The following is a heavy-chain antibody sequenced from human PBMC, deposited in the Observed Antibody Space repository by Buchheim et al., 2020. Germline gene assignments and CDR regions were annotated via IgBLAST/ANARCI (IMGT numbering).Heavy chain of an antibody. CDR1: GGSFSGYY. Sequence: QVQLQQWGAGLLKPSETLSLTCAVYGGSFSGYYWSWIRQPPGKGLEWIGEINHSGSTNYNPSLKSRVTISVDASQNQFPLKLSSVTAADTAVYYCARELVVPAASFDYWGQGTL. V-gene: IGHV4-34*01. J-gene: IGHJ4*02. CDR3: ARELVVPAASFDY. D-gene: IGHD2-2*01. CDR2: INHSGST.